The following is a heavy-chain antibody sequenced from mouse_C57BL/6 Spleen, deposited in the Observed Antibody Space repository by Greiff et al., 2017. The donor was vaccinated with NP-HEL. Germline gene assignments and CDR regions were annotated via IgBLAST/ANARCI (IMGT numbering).Heavy chain of an antibody. V-gene: IGHV1-82*01. CDR2: IYPGDGDT. D-gene: IGHD1-1*01. J-gene: IGHJ4*01. CDR3: ASDYYGAMDY. Sequence: QVQLKESGPELVKPGASVKISCKASGYAFSSSWMNWVKQRPGKGLEWIGRIYPGDGDTNYNGKFKGKATLTADKSSSTAYMQLSSLTSEDSAVYFCASDYYGAMDYWGQGTSVTVSS. CDR1: GYAFSSSW.